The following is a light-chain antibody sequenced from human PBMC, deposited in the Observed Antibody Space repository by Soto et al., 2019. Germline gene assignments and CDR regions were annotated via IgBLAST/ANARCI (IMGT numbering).Light chain of an antibody. CDR1: QSVSSS. CDR3: QQSSNWPQIT. Sequence: EIVLTQSPATLSLSPGERATLSCRASQSVSSSLAWYQQKPGQAPRLLIYDASNRATGIPARFSGSGSGTDFILTISSLEPEDFAVYYCQQSSNWPQITFGQGTRLEIK. J-gene: IGKJ5*01. V-gene: IGKV3-11*01. CDR2: DAS.